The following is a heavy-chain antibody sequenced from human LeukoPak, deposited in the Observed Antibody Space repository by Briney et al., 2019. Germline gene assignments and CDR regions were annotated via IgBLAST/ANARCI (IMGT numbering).Heavy chain of an antibody. Sequence: SETLSLTCTVSGGSISSYYWSWLRQPAGKGLEWIGRIYTSGSTNYNPSLKSRVTISVDTSKNQFSLKLSSVTAADTAVYYCARVVVVTAWVFDIWGQGTMVTVSS. CDR2: IYTSGST. J-gene: IGHJ3*02. CDR1: GGSISSYY. V-gene: IGHV4-4*07. D-gene: IGHD2-21*02. CDR3: ARVVVVTAWVFDI.